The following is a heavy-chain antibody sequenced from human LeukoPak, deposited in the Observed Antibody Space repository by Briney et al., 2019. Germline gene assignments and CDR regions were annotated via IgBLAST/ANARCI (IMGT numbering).Heavy chain of an antibody. CDR2: ISYDGSNK. D-gene: IGHD3-10*01. CDR1: GFTFSSYA. V-gene: IGHV3-30*04. CDR3: ARAMVKRGVIIPIDY. J-gene: IGHJ4*02. Sequence: RSLRLSCTASGFTFSSYAMHWVRQAPGKGLEWVAVISYDGSNKYYADSVKGRFTISGDNSKNTLYLQMTSLRAEDTAVYYCARAMVKRGVIIPIDYWGQGTLVTVSS.